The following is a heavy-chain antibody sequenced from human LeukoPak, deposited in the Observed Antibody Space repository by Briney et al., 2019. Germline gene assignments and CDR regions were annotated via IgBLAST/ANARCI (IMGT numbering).Heavy chain of an antibody. V-gene: IGHV1-18*01. Sequence: GASVKVSCKVSGYTFTKYGIIWVRQAPGQGLEWMGGVSTYNDNTNYAQNLQGRVTMTKDTSTSTAYMELRSLRSDDTAVYYCAREFDYYDDSGYSEDLWGQGTLVTVSS. CDR1: GYTFTKYG. J-gene: IGHJ5*02. D-gene: IGHD3-22*01. CDR2: VSTYNDNT. CDR3: AREFDYYDDSGYSEDL.